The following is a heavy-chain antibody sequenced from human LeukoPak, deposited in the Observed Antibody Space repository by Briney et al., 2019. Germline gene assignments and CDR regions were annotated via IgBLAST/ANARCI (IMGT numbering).Heavy chain of an antibody. D-gene: IGHD2-2*01. CDR2: IYSGGST. CDR1: GFTVSSNY. Sequence: PGGSLRLSCAASGFTVSSNYMSWVRQAPGKGLEWVSVIYSGGSTYYADSVKGRFTISRDNSKNTLYLQMNSLRAEDTAVYYCARESSQYPDAFDIWGQGTMVTVSS. CDR3: ARESSQYPDAFDI. J-gene: IGHJ3*02. V-gene: IGHV3-66*01.